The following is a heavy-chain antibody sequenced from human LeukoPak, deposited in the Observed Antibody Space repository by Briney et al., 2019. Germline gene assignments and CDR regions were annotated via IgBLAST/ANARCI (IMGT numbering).Heavy chain of an antibody. CDR1: GFIFSSYW. Sequence: GGSLRLSCAASGFIFSSYWMHWVRQAPGKGLVWVSRINTDGSSTIYADPVKGRFTISRDNAKNTLYLQMNSLRVEDTAVYYCARGEEYLGQGRPFDIWGQGTMVTVSS. CDR3: ARGEEYLGQGRPFDI. J-gene: IGHJ3*02. V-gene: IGHV3-74*01. D-gene: IGHD3-16*01. CDR2: INTDGSST.